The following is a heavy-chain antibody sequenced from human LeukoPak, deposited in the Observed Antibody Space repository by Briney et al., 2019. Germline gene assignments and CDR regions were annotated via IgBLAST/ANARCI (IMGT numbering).Heavy chain of an antibody. V-gene: IGHV3-9*01. J-gene: IGHJ4*02. Sequence: PGGSLRLSCAASGFTFSSYAMHWVRQAPGKGLEWVSGISWNSGSIGYADSVKGRFTISRDNAKNSLYLQMNSLRAGDTALYYCAKGKVIAARPLFDYWGQGTLVTVSS. CDR1: GFTFSSYA. CDR3: AKGKVIAARPLFDY. CDR2: ISWNSGSI. D-gene: IGHD6-6*01.